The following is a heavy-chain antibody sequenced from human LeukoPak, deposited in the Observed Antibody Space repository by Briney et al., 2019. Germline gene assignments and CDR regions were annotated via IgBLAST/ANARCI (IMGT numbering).Heavy chain of an antibody. CDR3: ARAGGEYGMLGYYYYGMDV. V-gene: IGHV5-51*01. D-gene: IGHD4-17*01. Sequence: GESLKISCKGSGYSFTSYWIGWVRQMPGKGLEWMGIIYPGDSDTRYSPSFQGQVTISADKSISTAYLQWSSLKASDTAMYYCARAGGEYGMLGYYYYGMDVWGQGTTVTVSS. CDR1: GYSFTSYW. CDR2: IYPGDSDT. J-gene: IGHJ6*02.